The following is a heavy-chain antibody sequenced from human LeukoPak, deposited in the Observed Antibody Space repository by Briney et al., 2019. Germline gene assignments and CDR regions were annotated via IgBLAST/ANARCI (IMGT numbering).Heavy chain of an antibody. J-gene: IGHJ6*03. Sequence: PGRSLRLSCAASGFTFSSYAMSWVRQAPGKGLEWVSAISGSGGNTFDADSVKGRFTISRDNSNNTLYLQMNSLRAEDTAIYYRAKNIRQLGNYQCYMDVWGKGTTVTVSS. CDR2: ISGSGGNT. CDR1: GFTFSSYA. CDR3: AKNIRQLGNYQCYMDV. V-gene: IGHV3-23*01. D-gene: IGHD7-27*01.